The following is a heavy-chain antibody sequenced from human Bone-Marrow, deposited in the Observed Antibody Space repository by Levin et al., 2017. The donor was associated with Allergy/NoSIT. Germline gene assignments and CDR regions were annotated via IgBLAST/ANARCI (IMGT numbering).Heavy chain of an antibody. CDR3: ARVTTYPYYYYYGMDV. J-gene: IGHJ6*02. CDR1: GYTFTSYD. Sequence: ASVKVSCKASGYTFTSYDINWVRQATGQGLEWMGWMNPNSGNTGYAQKFQGRVTMTRNTSISTAYMELSSLRSEDTAVYYCARVTTYPYYYYYGMDVWGQGTTVTVSS. V-gene: IGHV1-8*01. D-gene: IGHD4-11*01. CDR2: MNPNSGNT.